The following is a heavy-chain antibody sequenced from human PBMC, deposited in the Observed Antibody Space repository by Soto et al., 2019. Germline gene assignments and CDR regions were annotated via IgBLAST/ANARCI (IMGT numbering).Heavy chain of an antibody. CDR3: ARGADDYIWGSYRYTDQRRNWFDP. D-gene: IGHD3-16*02. CDR2: IYYSGST. V-gene: IGHV4-59*01. J-gene: IGHJ5*02. CDR1: GCSICSYY. Sequence: SETLSLTCTVSGCSICSYYWSWIRQPPGKGLEWIGYIYYSGSTNYNPSLKSRVTISVDTSKNQFSLKLSSVTAADTAVYYCARGADDYIWGSYRYTDQRRNWFDPWGQGTLVTVSS.